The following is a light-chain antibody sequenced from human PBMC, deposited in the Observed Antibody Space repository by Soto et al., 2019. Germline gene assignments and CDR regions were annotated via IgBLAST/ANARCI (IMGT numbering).Light chain of an antibody. CDR3: QQYGSSPIT. V-gene: IGKV3-20*01. J-gene: IGKJ5*01. CDR1: QSVSSDY. CDR2: GAS. Sequence: EIVLTQSPGTLSLSPRQRATLSCRASQSVSSDYLAWYQQKPGLAPRPLIYGASRRATGIPDRFSGSGSGTDFTLTISRLEPEDFAVYYCQQYGSSPITFGQGTRLEIK.